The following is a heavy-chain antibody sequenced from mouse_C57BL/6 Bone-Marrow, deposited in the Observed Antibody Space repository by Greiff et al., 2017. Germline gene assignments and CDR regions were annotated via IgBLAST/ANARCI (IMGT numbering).Heavy chain of an antibody. J-gene: IGHJ3*01. V-gene: IGHV1-15*01. Sequence: QVQLQQSGAELVRPGASVTLSCKASGYTFTDYEMHWVEQTPVHGLEWIGAIDPETGGTAYNQKFKGKAILTADKSSSTAYMELRSLTSEDSAVYYCTRGPLFAYWGQGTLVTVSA. CDR3: TRGPLFAY. CDR2: IDPETGGT. CDR1: GYTFTDYE.